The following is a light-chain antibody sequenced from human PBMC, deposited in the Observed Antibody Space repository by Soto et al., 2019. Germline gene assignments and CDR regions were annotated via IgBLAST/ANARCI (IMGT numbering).Light chain of an antibody. Sequence: DIQMTQSPSLLSASAGDRVTIFCRASQSISNFLHWYQQKPGKAPKLLIYAASKLESGVPSRFGGSGSGTDFTLTISSLQPEDFATYYCQQSYRNPRTFGLGTKVDIK. J-gene: IGKJ1*01. V-gene: IGKV1-39*01. CDR2: AAS. CDR1: QSISNF. CDR3: QQSYRNPRT.